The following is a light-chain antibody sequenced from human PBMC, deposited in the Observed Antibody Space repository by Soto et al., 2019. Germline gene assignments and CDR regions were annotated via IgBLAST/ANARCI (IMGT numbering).Light chain of an antibody. J-gene: IGLJ1*01. Sequence: QSALTQPPSSSVSPGQSVTISCTGTSSDVGGYNYVSWYQQHPGKAPKLMMYEVSNRPSGVPDRFSGSKSGNTASLTVSGLQAEDEDDYYCSSYAGSNNLYVLGTGTKVTVL. V-gene: IGLV2-8*01. CDR1: SSDVGGYNY. CDR2: EVS. CDR3: SSYAGSNNLYV.